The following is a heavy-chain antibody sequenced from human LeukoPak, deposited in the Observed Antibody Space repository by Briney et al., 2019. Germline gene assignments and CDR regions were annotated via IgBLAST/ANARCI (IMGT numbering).Heavy chain of an antibody. J-gene: IGHJ6*02. CDR3: AKVLQYSSSKIHYYYYYGMDV. D-gene: IGHD6-6*01. Sequence: GRSLRLSCAASGFTFSTNGMHWVRQAPAKGLEWVAVISYDGSNRYYADSVKGRFTISRDNSKNTLYLQMNSLRAEDTAVYYCAKVLQYSSSKIHYYYYYGMDVWGQGTTVTVSS. CDR2: ISYDGSNR. V-gene: IGHV3-30*18. CDR1: GFTFSTNG.